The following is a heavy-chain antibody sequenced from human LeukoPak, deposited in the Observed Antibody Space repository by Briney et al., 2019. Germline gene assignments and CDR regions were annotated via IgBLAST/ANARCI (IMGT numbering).Heavy chain of an antibody. CDR3: ARKYGSGPRWPHYKDYGMDV. D-gene: IGHD3-10*01. Sequence: ASVKVSCKASGYTFTGYYMHWVRQAPGQGLEWMGWINPNSGGTNYAQKFQGRVTMTRDTSISTAYMELSRLRSDDTAVYYCARKYGSGPRWPHYKDYGMDVWGQGTTVTVSS. J-gene: IGHJ6*02. CDR1: GYTFTGYY. CDR2: INPNSGGT. V-gene: IGHV1-2*02.